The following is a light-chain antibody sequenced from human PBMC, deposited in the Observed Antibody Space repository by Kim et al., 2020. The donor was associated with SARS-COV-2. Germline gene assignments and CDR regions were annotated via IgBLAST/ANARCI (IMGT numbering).Light chain of an antibody. CDR1: KLGDKD. CDR3: QAWDSSTGGV. CDR2: QES. J-gene: IGLJ2*01. V-gene: IGLV3-1*01. Sequence: VSPEQTASNTCSGDKLGDKDACWYQQKPRQSPVLVIYQESKRPSGIPERFSGSNAGNTATLTTSGTQAMDEADYYCQAWDSSTGGVFGGGTQLTVL.